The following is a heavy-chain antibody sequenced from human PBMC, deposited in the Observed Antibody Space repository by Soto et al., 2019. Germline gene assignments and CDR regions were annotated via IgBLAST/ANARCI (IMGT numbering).Heavy chain of an antibody. V-gene: IGHV4-59*01. Sequence: LSLTCTVSGGSINNYYYSWIRQPPGKGLEWIGYIFYSGNTNSNPSLKSRLTISVDTSKNQFSLKLSSLIAADTAVYYCASGFGLDAWGQGSTVTVSS. J-gene: IGHJ6*02. CDR3: ASGFGLDA. CDR1: GGSINNYY. CDR2: IFYSGNT.